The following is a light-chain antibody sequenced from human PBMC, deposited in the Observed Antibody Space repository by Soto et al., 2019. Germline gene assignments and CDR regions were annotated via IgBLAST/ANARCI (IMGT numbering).Light chain of an antibody. CDR2: EVS. Sequence: DIQMTQSPSTLSASVGDRVTITCRASQSISRWLAWYQQKPGTAPKLLIYEVSTLESGVPSRFSGSRSGTEFTLTVSSLQPDDFATYYCQQYNDSFPYTFGQGTKLEIK. V-gene: IGKV1-5*03. CDR3: QQYNDSFPYT. J-gene: IGKJ2*01. CDR1: QSISRW.